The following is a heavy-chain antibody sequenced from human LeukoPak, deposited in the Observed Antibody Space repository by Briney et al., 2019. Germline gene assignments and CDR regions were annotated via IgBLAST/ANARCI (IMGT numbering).Heavy chain of an antibody. CDR3: ARGSSERSFDI. V-gene: IGHV3-66*01. Sequence: GGSLRLSCAASGFTVSSNYMNWVRQAPGQGLEWLSVIYTGGSTYYADSVKGRFSTSRDNSKNTLYLQMNSLRAEDTAVYYCARGSSERSFDIWGQGTMVSIAS. J-gene: IGHJ3*02. CDR1: GFTVSSNY. D-gene: IGHD6-19*01. CDR2: IYTGGST.